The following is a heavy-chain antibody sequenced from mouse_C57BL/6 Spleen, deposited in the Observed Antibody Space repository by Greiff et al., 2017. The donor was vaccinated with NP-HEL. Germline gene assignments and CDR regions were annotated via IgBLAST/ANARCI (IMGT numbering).Heavy chain of an antibody. CDR3: ARLDDPFAY. V-gene: IGHV1-81*01. CDR2: IYPRSGNT. CDR1: GYTFTSYG. D-gene: IGHD2-3*01. Sequence: QVTLKVSGAELARPGATVKLSCKASGYTFTSYGISWVKQRTGQGLEWIGEIYPRSGNTYYNEKFKGKATLTADKSSSTAYMELRSLTSEDSAVYFCARLDDPFAYWGQGTLVTVSA. J-gene: IGHJ3*01.